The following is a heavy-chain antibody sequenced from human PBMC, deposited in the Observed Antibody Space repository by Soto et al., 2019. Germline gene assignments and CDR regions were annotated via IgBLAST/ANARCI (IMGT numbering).Heavy chain of an antibody. CDR1: GFTFSSYD. CDR3: ARGVDLGELSA. V-gene: IGHV3-13*01. D-gene: IGHD3-16*02. J-gene: IGHJ5*02. CDR2: IGTAGDT. Sequence: EVQLVESGGGLVQPGGSLRLSCAASGFTFSSYDMHWVRQATGKGLEWVSAIGTAGDTYYPGSVKGRFTISRENAKNSLYLQMNSLRAGDTAVYYCARGVDLGELSAWGQGTLVTVSS.